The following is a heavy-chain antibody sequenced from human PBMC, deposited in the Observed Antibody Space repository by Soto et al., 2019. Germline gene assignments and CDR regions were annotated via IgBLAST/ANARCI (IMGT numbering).Heavy chain of an antibody. CDR3: ARVPRGGQLKGFDY. CDR1: GYKFTNYD. D-gene: IGHD3-16*01. CDR2: MSPKRDNA. Sequence: QAQLVQSGAEVKKPGASVKVSCKASGYKFTNYDINWVRQATGQGLEWMGWMSPKRDNAGYAQKFQGRVTITADESTSTAYMELSSLRSEDTAVYYCARVPRGGQLKGFDYWGQGTLVTVSS. V-gene: IGHV1-8*01. J-gene: IGHJ4*02.